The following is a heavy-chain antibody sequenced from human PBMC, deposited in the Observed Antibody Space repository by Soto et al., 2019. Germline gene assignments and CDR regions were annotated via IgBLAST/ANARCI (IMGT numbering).Heavy chain of an antibody. CDR3: ALDNIPAAPDYFDH. J-gene: IGHJ4*02. CDR1: GFRFSSNV. D-gene: IGHD2-2*01. CDR2: MSPSGAEK. V-gene: IGHV3-30*03. Sequence: QVQLVESGGDVVQPGTSLRLSCAASGFRFSSNVLHWVRQAPGKGLEWVAVMSPSGAEKYYTDSVKGRFTISRDNSKNTLYLEMNSLTTEDMAVYYCALDNIPAAPDYFDHWGQGTLVTVSS.